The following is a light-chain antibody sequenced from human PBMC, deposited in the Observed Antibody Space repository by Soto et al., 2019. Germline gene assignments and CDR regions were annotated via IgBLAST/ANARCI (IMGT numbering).Light chain of an antibody. CDR3: QQYGSPPWT. V-gene: IGKV3-20*01. J-gene: IGKJ1*01. Sequence: EIVLTQSPDTLSLSPGGGATLSCRASQSVSNNYLLWYQQKPGQAPRPLVYGASTRAPGIPDRFSGSGSGTDFTLTISRLEPEDFAVYYCQQYGSPPWTFGQGTKVEIK. CDR1: QSVSNNY. CDR2: GAS.